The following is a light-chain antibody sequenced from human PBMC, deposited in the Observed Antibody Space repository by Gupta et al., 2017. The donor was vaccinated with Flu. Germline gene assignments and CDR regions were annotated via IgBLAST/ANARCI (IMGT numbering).Light chain of an antibody. Sequence: QSVLTPPPSVSRAPGQRVTTSRTGSSSNIGAGYDVYWYQQLPGTAPKLLIYGNSNRPSGVPDRFSGSKSGTSASLTITGLQAEDEADYYCQSYDSSLSGVVFGGGTKLTVL. CDR1: SSNIGAGYD. CDR2: GNS. V-gene: IGLV1-40*01. CDR3: QSYDSSLSGVV. J-gene: IGLJ2*01.